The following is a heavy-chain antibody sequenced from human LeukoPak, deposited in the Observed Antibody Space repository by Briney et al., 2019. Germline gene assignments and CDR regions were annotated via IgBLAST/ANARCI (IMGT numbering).Heavy chain of an antibody. CDR1: GYTFTGYY. J-gene: IGHJ4*02. CDR2: INPNSGGT. Sequence: ASVKVSCKASGYTFTGYYMHRVRQAPGQGLEWMGWINPNSGGTNYAQKFQGRVTMTRDTSISTAYMELSRPRSDDTAVYYCARDSLWFGELLPHFDYWGQGTLVTVSS. D-gene: IGHD3-10*01. V-gene: IGHV1-2*02. CDR3: ARDSLWFGELLPHFDY.